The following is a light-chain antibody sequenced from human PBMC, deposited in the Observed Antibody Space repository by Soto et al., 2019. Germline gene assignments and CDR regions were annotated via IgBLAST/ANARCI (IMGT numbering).Light chain of an antibody. J-gene: IGKJ1*01. CDR3: MQGTHWPWT. CDR2: EVS. Sequence: DAVMTQPPLSMAVTVGQPVSIXXTFGQSLLNTDGNTYLNWFQQRPGQSPRXXIYEVSNRESGVPDRFSGSGSGTDFTLKISRVEAEDVGVYYCMQGTHWPWTFGQGTKVDIK. V-gene: IGKV2-30*01. CDR1: QSLLNTDGNTY.